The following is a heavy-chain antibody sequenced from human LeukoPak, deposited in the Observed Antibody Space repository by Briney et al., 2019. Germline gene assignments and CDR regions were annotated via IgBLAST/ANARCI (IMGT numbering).Heavy chain of an antibody. CDR1: GGSINGYY. CDR2: IYYSGST. J-gene: IGHJ4*02. Sequence: SETLSLTCTVSGGSINGYYWTWIRQSPGKGLEWIGSIYYSGSTYYNPSLKSRVTISVDTSKNQFSLKLNSVTAADTAVYYCARVGATDIVIVPAAGGVDYWGQETLVTVSP. D-gene: IGHD2-2*01. V-gene: IGHV4-59*05. CDR3: ARVGATDIVIVPAAGGVDY.